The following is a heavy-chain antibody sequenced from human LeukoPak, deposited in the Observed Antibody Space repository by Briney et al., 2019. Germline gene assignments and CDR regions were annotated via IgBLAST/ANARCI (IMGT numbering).Heavy chain of an antibody. CDR2: ISSNGGST. J-gene: IGHJ4*02. Sequence: GGSLRLSCAASGFTFSSYAMHWVRQAPGKGLEYVSAISSNGGSTYYASSVKGRFTISRDNSKNTLYLQMGSLRTDDMAVYYCARAGYSSGSNDYWGQGTLVTVSS. D-gene: IGHD6-19*01. CDR3: ARAGYSSGSNDY. V-gene: IGHV3-64*01. CDR1: GFTFSSYA.